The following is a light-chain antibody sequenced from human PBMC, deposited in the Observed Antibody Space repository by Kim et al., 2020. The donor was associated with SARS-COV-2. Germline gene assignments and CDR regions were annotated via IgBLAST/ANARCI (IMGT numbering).Light chain of an antibody. J-gene: IGKJ4*02. CDR3: QRYITSPRT. CDR1: QSVSSS. CDR2: EAS. Sequence: ASIGDRVTTTCRASQSVSSSLAWYKQKPGQAPTLLISEASSPKRGVPSRVSGGGSGTQCTLTPRRLQTDEFATFNCQRYITSPRTFGEGTKGE. V-gene: IGKV1-5*03.